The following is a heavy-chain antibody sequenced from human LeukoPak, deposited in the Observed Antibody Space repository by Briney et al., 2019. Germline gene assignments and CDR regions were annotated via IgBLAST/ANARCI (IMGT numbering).Heavy chain of an antibody. D-gene: IGHD3-10*01. CDR2: ISGSGSST. V-gene: IGHV3-48*03. CDR1: GFTFSSID. CDR3: ASRGSEDY. J-gene: IGHJ4*02. Sequence: PGGSLRLSCAASGFTFSSIDMNWVRQAPGKGLERVSYISGSGSSTFHADSVKGRFTISRDNAKNSLFLQMHSLRAEDTAVYYCASRGSEDYWGQGTLVTVSS.